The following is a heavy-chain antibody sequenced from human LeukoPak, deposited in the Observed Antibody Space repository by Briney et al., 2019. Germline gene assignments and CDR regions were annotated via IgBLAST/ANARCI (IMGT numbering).Heavy chain of an antibody. D-gene: IGHD5-12*01. Sequence: ASVKVSCKASGYTFTSYDINWVRQATGQGLEWMGWMNPNSGNTGYAQKFQGRVTITRNTSINTAYMELSSLRSEDTAVYYCARGPDERGSSSWGQGTLVTVSS. CDR3: ARGPDERGSSS. V-gene: IGHV1-8*03. J-gene: IGHJ5*02. CDR2: MNPNSGNT. CDR1: GYTFTSYD.